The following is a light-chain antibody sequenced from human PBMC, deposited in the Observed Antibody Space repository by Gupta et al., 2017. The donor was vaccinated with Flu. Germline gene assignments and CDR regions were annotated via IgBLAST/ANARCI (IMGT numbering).Light chain of an antibody. J-gene: IGLJ1*01. V-gene: IGLV2-23*01. CDR3: CSLVGSATYV. CDR1: SNNIGSYNV. CDR2: EAR. Sequence: QSALTQPASVSGSPGQSITISCTGTSNNIGSYNVVSWYQHHPGKAPKLIIFEARKRPSGVSSRFSGSKSGNTASLTISGLQAEDESDYYCCSLVGSATYVFGTGTTVTAL.